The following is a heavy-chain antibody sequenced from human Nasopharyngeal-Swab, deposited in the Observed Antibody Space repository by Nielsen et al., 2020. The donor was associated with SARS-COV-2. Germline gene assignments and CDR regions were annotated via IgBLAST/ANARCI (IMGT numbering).Heavy chain of an antibody. CDR3: ARGLAPRYSGSYTPFGY. V-gene: IGHV3-23*01. CDR2: ISGSGGST. CDR1: GFTFSSYA. J-gene: IGHJ4*02. D-gene: IGHD1-26*01. Sequence: GGSLRLSCAASGFTFSSYAMSWVRQAPGKGLEWVSAISGSGGSTYYADSVKGRFTISRDNSKNTLYLQMNSLRAEDTAVYYCARGLAPRYSGSYTPFGYWGQGTLVTVSS.